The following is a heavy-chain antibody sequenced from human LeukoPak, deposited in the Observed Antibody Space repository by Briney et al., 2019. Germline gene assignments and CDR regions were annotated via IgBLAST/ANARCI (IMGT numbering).Heavy chain of an antibody. D-gene: IGHD3-10*01. CDR1: GFTFSSYS. J-gene: IGHJ4*02. CDR2: ISSSSSYI. V-gene: IGHV3-21*01. Sequence: GGSLRLSCAASGFTFSSYSMNWVRQAPGKGLEWVSSISSSSSYIYYADSVKGRFTISRDNAKNSLYLQMNSLRAEDTAVYYCARFPYGSGSYYNPTPSYWGQGTLVTVSS. CDR3: ARFPYGSGSYYNPTPSY.